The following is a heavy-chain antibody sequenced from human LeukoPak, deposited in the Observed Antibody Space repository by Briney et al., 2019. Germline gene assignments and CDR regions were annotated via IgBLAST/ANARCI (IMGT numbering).Heavy chain of an antibody. CDR1: GGSFSGYY. CDR3: ARGGDFYGSGIDY. Sequence: SETLSLTCAVYGGSFSGYYWSWIRQPPGKGLEWIGEINHSGSTNYNPSLKSRVTISVDTSKNQFSLKLSSATAADTAVYYCARGGDFYGSGIDYWGQGTLVTVSS. J-gene: IGHJ4*02. CDR2: INHSGST. D-gene: IGHD3-10*01. V-gene: IGHV4-34*01.